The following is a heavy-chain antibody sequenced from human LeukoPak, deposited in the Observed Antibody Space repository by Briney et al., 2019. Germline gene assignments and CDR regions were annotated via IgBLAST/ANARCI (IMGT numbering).Heavy chain of an antibody. J-gene: IGHJ6*02. V-gene: IGHV4-59*01. D-gene: IGHD3-3*01. CDR3: ARVHSPIRRFLEWSLGSYYYYGMDV. CDR2: IYYSGST. CDR1: GGSISSYY. Sequence: SETLSLTCTVSGGSISSYYWSWIRQPPGKGLEWLGYIYYSGSTNYNPSLKSRVTISVDTSKNQFSLKLSSVTAADTAVSYCARVHSPIRRFLEWSLGSYYYYGMDVWGQGTTVTVSS.